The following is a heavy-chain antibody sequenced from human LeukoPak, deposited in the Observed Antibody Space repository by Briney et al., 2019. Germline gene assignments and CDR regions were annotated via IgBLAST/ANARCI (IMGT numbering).Heavy chain of an antibody. CDR2: IRQDGGLK. CDR1: GFTFSSYW. V-gene: IGHV3-7*01. CDR3: ARAVVTPPRILDY. D-gene: IGHD4-23*01. J-gene: IGHJ4*02. Sequence: GGSLRLSCTASGFTFSSYWMSWVRQAPGKGLEWVANIRQDGGLKHYVDSVKGRFTISRDNAENSLYLQMNSLRAEDTAVYYCARAVVTPPRILDYWGQGTLVTVSS.